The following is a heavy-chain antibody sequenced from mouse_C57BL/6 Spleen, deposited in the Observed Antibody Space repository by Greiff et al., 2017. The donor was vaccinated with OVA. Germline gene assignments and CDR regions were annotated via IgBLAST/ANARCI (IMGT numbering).Heavy chain of an antibody. CDR3: TGGVYSLDY. CDR2: IRLKSDNYAT. CDR1: GFTFSNYW. J-gene: IGHJ2*01. Sequence: EVQLVESGGGLVQPGGSMKLSCVASGFTFSNYWMNWVRQSPEKGLEWVAQIRLKSDNYATHYAESVKGRFTISRDDSKSSVYLQMNNLRAEDTGIYYCTGGVYSLDYWGQGTTLTVSS. V-gene: IGHV6-3*01. D-gene: IGHD2-12*01.